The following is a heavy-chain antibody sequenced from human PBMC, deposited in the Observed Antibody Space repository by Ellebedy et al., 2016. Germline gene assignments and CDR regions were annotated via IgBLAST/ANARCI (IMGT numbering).Heavy chain of an antibody. CDR1: GGSISSGDYY. CDR2: IYYSGST. Sequence: SETLSLTXTVSGGSISSGDYYWSWIRQPPGKGLEWIGYIYYSGSTYYNPSLKSRVTISVDTTKNQFSLKLSSVTAADTAVYYCAGAGSNYYDSSGYYFDCWGQGTVVTVSS. V-gene: IGHV4-30-4*01. J-gene: IGHJ4*02. D-gene: IGHD3-22*01. CDR3: AGAGSNYYDSSGYYFDC.